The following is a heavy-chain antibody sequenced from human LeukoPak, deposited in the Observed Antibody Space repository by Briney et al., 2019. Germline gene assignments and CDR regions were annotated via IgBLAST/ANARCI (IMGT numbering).Heavy chain of an antibody. D-gene: IGHD2-15*01. J-gene: IGHJ3*02. CDR3: ARDGDIVVVEAFDI. Sequence: GGSLRLSCAASGFTFSSYSMNCVRQAPGKGLEWVSSISSSSSYIYYADSVKGRFTISRDNAKNSLYLQMNSLRAEDTAVYYCARDGDIVVVEAFDIWGQGTMVTVSS. V-gene: IGHV3-21*01. CDR2: ISSSSSYI. CDR1: GFTFSSYS.